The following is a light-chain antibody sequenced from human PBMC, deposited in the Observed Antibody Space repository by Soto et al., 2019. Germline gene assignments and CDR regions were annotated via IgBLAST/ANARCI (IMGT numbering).Light chain of an antibody. Sequence: QSVLTQPASVSGSPGQSITISCTGTSSDVGSYNLVSWYQQHPGKAPKLMIYEVSKRPSGVSNRFSGSKSGNTASLTISGLQAEDEADYYFCSYGGSPRVVFGGGTQLTVL. CDR2: EVS. CDR3: CSYGGSPRVV. V-gene: IGLV2-23*02. CDR1: SSDVGSYNL. J-gene: IGLJ2*01.